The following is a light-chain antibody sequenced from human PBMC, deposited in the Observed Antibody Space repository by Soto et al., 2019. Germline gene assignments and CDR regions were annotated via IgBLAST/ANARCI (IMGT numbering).Light chain of an antibody. CDR3: WQYGSWT. J-gene: IGKJ1*01. CDR2: GTS. CDR1: QTISSSY. Sequence: EIVLTQSPGTLSVSPGERATLSCRASQTISSSYLAWYRQKPGQAPSLLIYGTSSRATGIPDRFSGSGSGTDFTLTIRRLEPEDSVIYYWWQYGSWTFGQGPKVEIK. V-gene: IGKV3-20*01.